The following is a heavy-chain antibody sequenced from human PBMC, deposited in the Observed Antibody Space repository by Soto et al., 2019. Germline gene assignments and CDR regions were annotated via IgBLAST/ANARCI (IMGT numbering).Heavy chain of an antibody. V-gene: IGHV1-3*01. CDR1: GYTFTSYA. D-gene: IGHD3-3*01. CDR3: ATGGTYYDFWSGYRNSRTYDY. CDR2: INAGNGNT. J-gene: IGHJ4*02. Sequence: ASVKVSCKASGYTFTSYATHWVRQAPGQRLEWMGWINAGNGNTKYSQKFQGRVTITRDTSASTAYMELSSLRSEDTAVYYCATGGTYYDFWSGYRNSRTYDYWGQGTLVTVSS.